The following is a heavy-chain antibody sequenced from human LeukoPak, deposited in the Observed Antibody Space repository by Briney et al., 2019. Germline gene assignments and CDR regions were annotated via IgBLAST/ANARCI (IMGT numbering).Heavy chain of an antibody. J-gene: IGHJ4*02. CDR3: ARDYGARGVTDY. CDR2: IYYSGST. Sequence: SETLSLTCAVSGYSSSGGYYWGWIRRPPGKGLEGIGRIYYSGSTYYNPSVKRRVTISVDTSKNHFSLKVNSVTAADTAVYFCARDYGARGVTDYRGQGTLVTVSS. CDR1: GYSSSGGYY. V-gene: IGHV4-38-2*02. D-gene: IGHD3-10*01.